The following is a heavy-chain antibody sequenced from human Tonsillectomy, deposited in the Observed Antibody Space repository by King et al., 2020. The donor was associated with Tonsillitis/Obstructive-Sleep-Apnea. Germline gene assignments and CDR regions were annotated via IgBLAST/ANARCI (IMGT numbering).Heavy chain of an antibody. CDR2: ISSSSNYT. J-gene: IGHJ4*02. D-gene: IGHD3-10*01. CDR1: GFTFSDYY. CDR3: ANLELTEYYFDY. Sequence: VQLVESGGGLVKPGGSLRLSCAASGFTFSDYYMSWIRQAPGKGLEWVSYISSSSNYTNYADSVKGRFTISRDNAKNSLYLQMNSLRAEDTAVYYCANLELTEYYFDYWGQGTLVTVSS. V-gene: IGHV3-11*06.